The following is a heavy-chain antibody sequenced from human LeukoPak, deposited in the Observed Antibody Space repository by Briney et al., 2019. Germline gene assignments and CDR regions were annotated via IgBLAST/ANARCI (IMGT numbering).Heavy chain of an antibody. CDR2: IKQDGSEK. D-gene: IGHD3-10*01. Sequence: PGGSLRLSGAASGFTFSSYWMSWVRHAPGKGREWVANIKQDGSEKYYVDSVKGRFTISRDNAKNSLYLQMNSLRAEDTAVYYCARDRAWFGESPVDYWGQGTLVTVSS. CDR3: ARDRAWFGESPVDY. CDR1: GFTFSSYW. V-gene: IGHV3-7*01. J-gene: IGHJ4*02.